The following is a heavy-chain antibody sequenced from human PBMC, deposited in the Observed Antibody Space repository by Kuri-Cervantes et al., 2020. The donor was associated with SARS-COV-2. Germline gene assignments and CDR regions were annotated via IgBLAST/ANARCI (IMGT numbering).Heavy chain of an antibody. CDR3: AREEGSSWSRYYYGMDV. CDR2: ISAYNGNT. Sequence: ASVKVSCKASGYTFTSYGISWVRQAPGQGLEWMGWISAYNGNTNYAQKLQGRVTMTTDTSTSTAYMELRSLRSGDTAVYYCAREEGSSWSRYYYGMDVWGQGTTVTVSS. V-gene: IGHV1-18*01. J-gene: IGHJ6*02. D-gene: IGHD6-13*01. CDR1: GYTFTSYG.